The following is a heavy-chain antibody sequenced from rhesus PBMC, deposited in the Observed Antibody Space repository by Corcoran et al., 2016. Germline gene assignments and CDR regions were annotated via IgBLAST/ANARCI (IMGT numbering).Heavy chain of an antibody. V-gene: IGHV3-16*01. Sequence: EVQLVESGVDLVQPGGSLRLSCAASGFTFSNYWMSWVRQAPGKGVDWVGRIKNKADGGTAAYAESVKGRFTISREDSKNTLYLQMNSLKTEDTAVYYCARDMERFDVWGPGVLVTVSS. CDR2: IKNKADGGTA. CDR3: ARDMERFDV. CDR1: GFTFSNYW. D-gene: IGHD1-1*01. J-gene: IGHJ5-1*01.